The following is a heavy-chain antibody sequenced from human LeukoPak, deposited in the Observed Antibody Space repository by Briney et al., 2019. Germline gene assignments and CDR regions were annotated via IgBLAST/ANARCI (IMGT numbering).Heavy chain of an antibody. CDR2: INWNGASR. CDR3: ARNNWFDP. V-gene: IGHV3-20*04. Sequence: GGSLRLSCVASGFTFDDYGMSWVRQAPGQGPEWVSDINWNGASRRYADSVKGRFTISRDNSKNTLYLQMNSLRAEDTAVYYCARNNWFDPWGQGTLVTVSS. CDR1: GFTFDDYG. J-gene: IGHJ5*02.